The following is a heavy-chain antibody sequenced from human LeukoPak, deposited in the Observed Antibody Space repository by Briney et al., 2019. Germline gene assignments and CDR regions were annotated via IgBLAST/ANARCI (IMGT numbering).Heavy chain of an antibody. CDR1: GGTFSSYA. Sequence: SVKVSCKASGGTFSSYAISWVRQAPGQGLEWMGRIIPILGIANYAQKFQGRVTITAGKSTSTAYMELSSLRSEDTAVYYCARRDSRSYYYDYWGQGTLVTVSS. CDR2: IIPILGIA. CDR3: ARRDSRSYYYDY. D-gene: IGHD6-6*01. J-gene: IGHJ4*02. V-gene: IGHV1-69*04.